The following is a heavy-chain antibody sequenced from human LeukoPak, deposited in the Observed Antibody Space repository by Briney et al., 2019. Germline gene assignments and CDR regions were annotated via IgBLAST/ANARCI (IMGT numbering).Heavy chain of an antibody. J-gene: IGHJ4*02. CDR1: GFTFSSYA. D-gene: IGHD3-9*01. CDR3: TRDGYYDIFDY. Sequence: GGSLRLSCAASGFTFSSYAMSWVRQAPGKGLEWVGFIRSKAYGGTTEYPASVKGRFTISRDDSKSIAYLQMNSLKTEDTAVYYCTRDGYYDIFDYWGQGTLVTVSS. CDR2: IRSKAYGGTT. V-gene: IGHV3-49*04.